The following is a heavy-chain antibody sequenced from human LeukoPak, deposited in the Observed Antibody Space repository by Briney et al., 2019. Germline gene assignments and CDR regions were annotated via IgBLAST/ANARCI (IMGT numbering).Heavy chain of an antibody. D-gene: IGHD3-22*01. V-gene: IGHV3-33*08. Sequence: GRALRLSCAASGFTFSSYGMHWVRQAPGKGLEWLADIWYDGLKKNYADTVKGRFTISRDNSKNTLYLQMSNLRAEDTAVYYCAREGSDSRGYFLDFWGQGTLVTVSS. CDR2: IWYDGLKK. J-gene: IGHJ4*02. CDR1: GFTFSSYG. CDR3: AREGSDSRGYFLDF.